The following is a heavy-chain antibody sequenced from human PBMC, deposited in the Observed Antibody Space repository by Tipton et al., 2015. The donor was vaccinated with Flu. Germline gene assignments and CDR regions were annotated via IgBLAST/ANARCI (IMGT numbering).Heavy chain of an antibody. D-gene: IGHD5-24*01. CDR1: GYILSSDW. Sequence: QLVQSGAAVTQPGKSLRISCEASGYILSSDWIGWVRQMPGKGLEWMGAISPGASHGTYSPPFQGQVTISADKSITTAYLQWSSLKASDTAMYYCATWVSGYNLDSWGQGTLVTVSA. J-gene: IGHJ5*01. CDR3: ATWVSGYNLDS. V-gene: IGHV5-51*03. CDR2: ISPGASHG.